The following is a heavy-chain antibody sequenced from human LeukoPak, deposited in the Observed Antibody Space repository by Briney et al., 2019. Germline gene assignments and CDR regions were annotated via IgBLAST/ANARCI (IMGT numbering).Heavy chain of an antibody. CDR1: GGTFNNYA. CDR2: IFPLFETT. D-gene: IGHD1-26*01. V-gene: IGHV1-69*13. CDR3: ARGRESHGHYFHF. Sequence: SVTVSCRASGGTFNNYAINWVRQAPGQGLEWMGGIFPLFETTNYAQGFKGRVTITADDSTSTAYMELNSLRTEDTAVYYCARGRESHGHYFHFWGQGTLVTVSS. J-gene: IGHJ4*02.